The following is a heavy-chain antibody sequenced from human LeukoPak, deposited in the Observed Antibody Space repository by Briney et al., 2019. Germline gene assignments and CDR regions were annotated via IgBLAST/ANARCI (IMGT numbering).Heavy chain of an antibody. Sequence: GGSPRLSCTASGFTFGDYAMSWFRQAPGKGLEWVGFIRSKAYGGTTEYAASVKGRFTISRDDSKSIAYLQMNSLKTEDTAVYYCTRDPPLRPRAVFEDYWGQGTLVTVSS. CDR3: TRDPPLRPRAVFEDY. CDR2: IRSKAYGGTT. J-gene: IGHJ4*02. V-gene: IGHV3-49*03. CDR1: GFTFGDYA. D-gene: IGHD3-3*01.